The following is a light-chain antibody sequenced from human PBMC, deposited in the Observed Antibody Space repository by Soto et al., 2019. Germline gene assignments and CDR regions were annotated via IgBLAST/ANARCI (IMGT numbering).Light chain of an antibody. CDR3: HQYNSWPPWT. Sequence: EIVMTQSPATLPVPPGERATLSCRASQSVSTNLAWYQQKPGQAPRLLIYRASTRATGVPARFSGSGSGTEFTLTISSLQSEDFAVYYCHQYNSWPPWTFGPGTKVDI. CDR2: RAS. CDR1: QSVSTN. V-gene: IGKV3-15*01. J-gene: IGKJ1*01.